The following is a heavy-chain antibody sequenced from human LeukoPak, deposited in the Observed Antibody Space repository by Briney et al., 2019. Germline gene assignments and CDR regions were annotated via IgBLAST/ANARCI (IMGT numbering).Heavy chain of an antibody. V-gene: IGHV1-2*02. Sequence: ASVKVSCKASGYTFTSYYMHWVRQAPGQGLEWMGWINPNSGGTNYAQKFQGRVAMTRDTSISTAYMELSRLRSDDTAVYYCARDATAPSDTAMVTSFADYWGQGTLVTVSS. D-gene: IGHD5-18*01. CDR1: GYTFTSYY. J-gene: IGHJ4*02. CDR2: INPNSGGT. CDR3: ARDATAPSDTAMVTSFADY.